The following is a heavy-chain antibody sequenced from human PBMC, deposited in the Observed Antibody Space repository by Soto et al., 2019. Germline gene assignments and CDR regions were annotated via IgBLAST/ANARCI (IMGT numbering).Heavy chain of an antibody. D-gene: IGHD7-27*01. CDR2: IYYSGDT. J-gene: IGHJ4*02. CDR3: ARGPSGDKVDY. Sequence: PSETLSLTCTVSGDSIISGDYYWSWNRQTPGKGLEWIGYIYYSGDTNYNPSLKSRVIISVDTSKNQFSLKLSSVTAADTAVYYCARGPSGDKVDYWGQGTLVTVSS. V-gene: IGHV4-30-4*01. CDR1: GDSIISGDYY.